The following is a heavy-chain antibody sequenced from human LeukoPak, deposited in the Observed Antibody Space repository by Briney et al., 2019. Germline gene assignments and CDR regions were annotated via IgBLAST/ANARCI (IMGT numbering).Heavy chain of an antibody. D-gene: IGHD2-8*02. V-gene: IGHV4-30-2*01. J-gene: IGHJ3*02. Sequence: SETLSLTCAVSGGSISSGGYSWSWLRQPPGKGLEWIGYIYHSGSTYYNPSLKSRVTISVDRSKNQFSLKLSSVTAADTAVYYCAREDPVLNAFDIWGQGTMVTVSS. CDR3: AREDPVLNAFDI. CDR1: GGSISSGGYS. CDR2: IYHSGST.